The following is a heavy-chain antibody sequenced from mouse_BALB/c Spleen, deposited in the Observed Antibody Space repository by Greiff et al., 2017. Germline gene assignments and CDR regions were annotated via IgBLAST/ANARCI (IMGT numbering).Heavy chain of an antibody. CDR3: TRDSYDGYSWFAY. Sequence: EVKVEESGGGLVQPGGSMKLSCVASGFTFSNYWMNWVRQSPEKGLEWVAEIRLKSNNYATHYAESVKGRFTISRDDSKSSVYLQMNNLRAEDTGIYYCTRDSYDGYSWFAYWGQGTLVTVSA. CDR2: IRLKSNNYAT. CDR1: GFTFSNYW. V-gene: IGHV6-6*02. D-gene: IGHD2-3*01. J-gene: IGHJ3*01.